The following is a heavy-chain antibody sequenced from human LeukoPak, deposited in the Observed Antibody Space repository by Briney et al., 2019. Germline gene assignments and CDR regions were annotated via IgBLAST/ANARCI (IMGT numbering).Heavy chain of an antibody. CDR2: INPSADST. CDR3: AREALTIFGVVRTQTTKSPHRLDP. D-gene: IGHD3-3*01. Sequence: ASVKVSCKVSGYTLTELSMHWVRQAPGQGLEWVGIINPSADSTNYAQKFQGRVTMTRDMSTSTVYMELSGLTSEDTAVYYCAREALTIFGVVRTQTTKSPHRLDPWGQGTLVTVSS. V-gene: IGHV1-46*01. CDR1: GYTLTELS. J-gene: IGHJ5*02.